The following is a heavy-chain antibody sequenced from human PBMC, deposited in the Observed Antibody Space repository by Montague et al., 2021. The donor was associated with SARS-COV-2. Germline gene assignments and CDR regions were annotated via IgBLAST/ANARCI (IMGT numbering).Heavy chain of an antibody. J-gene: IGHJ6*02. CDR1: SGSTSSRSYD. CDR3: ARVGRQQLVRLSGMDV. CDR2: IYYSGST. Sequence: SETLSLTCTVPSGSTSSRSYDWDRMRQPPGTRLEWIGSIYYSGSTYYNPSLKSRVTISVDTSKNQFSLKLSSVTAADTAVYYCARVGRQQLVRLSGMDVWGQGTTVTVSS. D-gene: IGHD6-13*01. V-gene: IGHV4-39*07.